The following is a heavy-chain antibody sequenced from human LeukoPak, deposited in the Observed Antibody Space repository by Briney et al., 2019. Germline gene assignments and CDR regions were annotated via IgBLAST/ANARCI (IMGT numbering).Heavy chain of an antibody. V-gene: IGHV1-18*01. CDR3: AREILDTATTTPDY. Sequence: ASVKVSCKASGYTFTTYGITWVRQAPGQGLEWMGWISAYNANTNYAQKFQGRVTMTTDTSTSTAYMELRSLRSDDTAVYSCAREILDTATTTPDYWGQGTLVTVSS. CDR2: ISAYNANT. J-gene: IGHJ4*02. CDR1: GYTFTTYG. D-gene: IGHD5-18*01.